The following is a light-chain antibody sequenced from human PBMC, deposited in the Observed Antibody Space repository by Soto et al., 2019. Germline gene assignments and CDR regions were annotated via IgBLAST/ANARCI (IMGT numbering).Light chain of an antibody. V-gene: IGLV1-40*01. CDR3: QSYDNSLNVV. Sequence: QAVVTQPPSVSGAPGQRVTISCTGSSSNIGAPYDVHWYQHLPGTAPKLLIYGNNNRPSGVPDRFSGSKSATSASLAITGLQAEDEADYYCQSYDNSLNVVFGGGTKLTVL. CDR2: GNN. CDR1: SSNIGAPYD. J-gene: IGLJ2*01.